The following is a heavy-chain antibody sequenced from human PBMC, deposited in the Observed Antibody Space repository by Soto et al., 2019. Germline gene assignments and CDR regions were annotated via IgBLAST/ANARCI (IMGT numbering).Heavy chain of an antibody. CDR2: IIHGSGSST. Sequence: EVQLLESGGGLVQHGGSMRLSGAVSGFTFSNYAMSWVRQAPGKGLEWVSAIIHGSGSSTYYVDSVKGWFTISRDNSRNTLYRQMNSLRADDTALYSCARDGKDSGSGDANCGFDPCGQGTLVTFAS. V-gene: IGHV3-23*01. CDR1: GFTFSNYA. J-gene: IGHJ5*02. D-gene: IGHD3-10*01. CDR3: ARDGKDSGSGDANCGFDP.